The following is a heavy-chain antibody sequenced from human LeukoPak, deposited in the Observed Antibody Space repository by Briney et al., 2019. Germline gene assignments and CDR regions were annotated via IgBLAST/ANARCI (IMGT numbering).Heavy chain of an antibody. D-gene: IGHD4-17*01. Sequence: GGSLRLSCAASGFTFSSYWMSWVRQAPGKGLEWVANIKQDGSEKYYVDSVKGRFTISRDNAKNSLYLQMNSLRAEDTAVYYCARENGDYRTINQYYFDYWGQGTLVTVSS. J-gene: IGHJ4*02. CDR2: IKQDGSEK. CDR3: ARENGDYRTINQYYFDY. V-gene: IGHV3-7*01. CDR1: GFTFSSYW.